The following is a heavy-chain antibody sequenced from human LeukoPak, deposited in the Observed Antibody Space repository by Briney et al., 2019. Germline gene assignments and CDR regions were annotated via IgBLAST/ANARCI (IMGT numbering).Heavy chain of an antibody. Sequence: PGGSLRLSCAASGFTFSNFAMSWVRQAPGEGLEWVSSISGSAGTTFYADSVKGRFTISRDNSKNTIYLQMNSLRAEDTALYHCARVEAITMVRGAHVWFDPWGQGTLVTVSS. CDR1: GFTFSNFA. CDR2: ISGSAGTT. CDR3: ARVEAITMVRGAHVWFDP. D-gene: IGHD3-10*01. J-gene: IGHJ5*02. V-gene: IGHV3-23*01.